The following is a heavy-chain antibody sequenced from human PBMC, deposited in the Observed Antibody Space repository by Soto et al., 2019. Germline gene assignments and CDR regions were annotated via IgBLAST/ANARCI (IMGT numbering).Heavy chain of an antibody. D-gene: IGHD3-22*01. V-gene: IGHV3-48*01. CDR1: GFTFSSYS. CDR3: ARNLYYYDSSGSEGY. CDR2: ISSSSSTI. J-gene: IGHJ4*02. Sequence: PGGSLRLSCAASGFTFSSYSMNWVRQAPGKGLEWVSYISSSSSTIYYADSVKGRFTISRDNAKNSLYLQMNSLRAEDTAVYYCARNLYYYDSSGSEGYWGQGTLVTVSS.